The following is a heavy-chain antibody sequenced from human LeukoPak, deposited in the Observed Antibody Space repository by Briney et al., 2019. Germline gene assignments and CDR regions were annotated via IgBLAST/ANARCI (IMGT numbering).Heavy chain of an antibody. CDR1: GYSISSGYY. CDR2: IYHSGST. J-gene: IGHJ4*02. CDR3: ARVGGYYYGSSGYYYFDY. D-gene: IGHD3-22*01. V-gene: IGHV4-38-2*02. Sequence: SETLSLTCTVSGYSISSGYYWGWIRQPPGKGLEWMGSIYHSGSTYYNPSLKSRVTISVDTSKNQFSLKLSSVTAADTAVYYCARVGGYYYGSSGYYYFDYRGQGTLVTVSS.